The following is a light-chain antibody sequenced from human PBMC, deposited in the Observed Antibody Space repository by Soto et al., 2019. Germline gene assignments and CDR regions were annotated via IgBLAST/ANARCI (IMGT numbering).Light chain of an antibody. CDR3: QSYASSLSGWV. CDR2: GNS. J-gene: IGLJ3*02. Sequence: QSVLTQPPSVSGAPGQRVTISCTGYNSNIGAGYDVHWYQQLPGTAPKLLIYGNSNRPSGVPDRFSASKSGTSASLAITGLQAEDEADYYCQSYASSLSGWVFGGGTKVTVL. CDR1: NSNIGAGYD. V-gene: IGLV1-40*01.